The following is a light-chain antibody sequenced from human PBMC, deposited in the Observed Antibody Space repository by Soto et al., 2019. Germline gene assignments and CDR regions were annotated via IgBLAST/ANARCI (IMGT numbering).Light chain of an antibody. CDR2: KAS. Sequence: DIQITQSRSTLSASVGDRVPNAFWASQSISSWLAWYQQKPGKAPKLLIYKASSLESGVPSRFSGSGSGTEFTLTISSLQPDDFATYYCQHYNSYSEAFGQGTKV. CDR1: QSISSW. J-gene: IGKJ1*01. V-gene: IGKV1-5*03. CDR3: QHYNSYSEA.